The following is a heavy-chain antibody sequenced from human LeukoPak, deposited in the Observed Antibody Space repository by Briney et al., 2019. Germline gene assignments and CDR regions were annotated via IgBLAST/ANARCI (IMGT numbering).Heavy chain of an antibody. CDR3: ARESPPYYYGSGSYFDY. D-gene: IGHD3-10*01. CDR1: GGSFSGYY. V-gene: IGHV4-59*12. CDR2: IHDNGGT. Sequence: NPSETLSLTCAVYGGSFSGYYWSWIRQPPGQPLEWIGYIHDNGGTDYNPSLKSRVTMSVDTSKNQFSLKLSSVTAADTAVYYCARESPPYYYGSGSYFDYWGQGTLVTVSS. J-gene: IGHJ4*02.